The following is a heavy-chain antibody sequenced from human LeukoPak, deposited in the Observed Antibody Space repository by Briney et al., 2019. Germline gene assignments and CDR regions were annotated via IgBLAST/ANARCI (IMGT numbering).Heavy chain of an antibody. V-gene: IGHV3-30*02. Sequence: PGGSLRLSCAASVFTFSIYAMHWVRQAPGKGLEWVASIHYDGSNIYYADSVKGRFTITRDNSKNTLYLQMNTKRADDTDVYYCAKDHGSSDWYYFDYWGQGTLVSVSS. J-gene: IGHJ4*02. D-gene: IGHD3-9*01. CDR1: VFTFSIYA. CDR3: AKDHGSSDWYYFDY. CDR2: IHYDGSNI.